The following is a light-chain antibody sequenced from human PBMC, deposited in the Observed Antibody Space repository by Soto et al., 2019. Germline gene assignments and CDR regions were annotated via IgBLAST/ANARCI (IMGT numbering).Light chain of an antibody. Sequence: EIVLTQSPGTLSLSPGERATLSCRASQSVSSNYLAWYQQKPGQAPRLLIYGATNRATGIPDRFSGSVSGADFTLTISRLEPEDFAVYYCHQHGPVPYTFGQGTKLEIK. CDR3: HQHGPVPYT. V-gene: IGKV3-20*01. J-gene: IGKJ2*01. CDR1: QSVSSNY. CDR2: GAT.